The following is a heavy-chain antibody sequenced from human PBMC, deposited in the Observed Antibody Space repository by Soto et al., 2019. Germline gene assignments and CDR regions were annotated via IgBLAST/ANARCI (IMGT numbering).Heavy chain of an antibody. J-gene: IGHJ2*01. D-gene: IGHD3-22*01. CDR2: ISYDGSNK. V-gene: IGHV3-30-3*01. CDR1: AFTFSSST. CDR3: TRERPYYDSTGYPDWYFDL. Sequence: GGSLRLSCAASAFTFSSSTMHWVRQAPSKGLEWVAVISYDGSNKYYADSVKGRLTISRDNSKNTLYLQMNSLRAEDTAVYYCTRERPYYDSTGYPDWYFDLWGRGTLVTVSS.